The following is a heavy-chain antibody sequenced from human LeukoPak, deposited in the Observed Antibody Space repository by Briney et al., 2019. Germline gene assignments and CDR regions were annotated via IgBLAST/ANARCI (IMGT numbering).Heavy chain of an antibody. Sequence: GGSLRLSCAASGFTFSSYEMNWVRQAPGKGLEWVSAISGSGGSTYYADSVKGRFTISRDNSKNTLYLQMNSLRAEDTAVYYCAKDPTHYRVWDDYDSTVLSYWGQGTLVTVSS. CDR2: ISGSGGST. CDR1: GFTFSSYE. D-gene: IGHD3-22*01. J-gene: IGHJ4*02. V-gene: IGHV3-23*01. CDR3: AKDPTHYRVWDDYDSTVLSY.